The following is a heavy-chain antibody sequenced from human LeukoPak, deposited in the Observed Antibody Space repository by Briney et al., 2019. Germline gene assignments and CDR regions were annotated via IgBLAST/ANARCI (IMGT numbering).Heavy chain of an antibody. Sequence: GESLKISCKGSGYSFTSYWIGWVRQMPGKGLEWMGIIYPGDSDTRYSPSFQGQVTISADKSISTAYLQWSSLKASDTAMYYCARQYHALDIFGPEYGMDVWGQGTTVTVSS. CDR2: IYPGDSDT. D-gene: IGHD3/OR15-3a*01. CDR3: ARQYHALDIFGPEYGMDV. V-gene: IGHV5-51*01. J-gene: IGHJ6*02. CDR1: GYSFTSYW.